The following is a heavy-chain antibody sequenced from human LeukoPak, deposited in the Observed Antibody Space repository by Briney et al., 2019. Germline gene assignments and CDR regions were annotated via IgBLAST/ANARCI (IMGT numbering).Heavy chain of an antibody. CDR3: ARTTSGSADY. J-gene: IGHJ4*02. V-gene: IGHV3-72*01. D-gene: IGHD3-22*01. Sequence: PGGSLRLSCAASGFIFSDFYMDWVRQAPRKGLERVGRIRSKASRYTTEYAASVRGRFTISGDASKNSLYLQMGSLKIEDTAVYYCARTTSGSADYWGQGVLVTVSS. CDR1: GFIFSDFY. CDR2: IRSKASRYTT.